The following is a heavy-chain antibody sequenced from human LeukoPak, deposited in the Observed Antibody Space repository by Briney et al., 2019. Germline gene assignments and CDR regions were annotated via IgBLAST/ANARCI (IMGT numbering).Heavy chain of an antibody. V-gene: IGHV1-2*02. Sequence: GASVKVSCKASGYTFTGYYMHWVRQAPGQGLEWMGWINPNSGGTNYAQKFQGRVTMTRDTSISTAYMELSRLRSDDPAVYYCARDTVGATDWFDPWGQGTLVTVSS. J-gene: IGHJ5*02. D-gene: IGHD1-26*01. CDR2: INPNSGGT. CDR3: ARDTVGATDWFDP. CDR1: GYTFTGYY.